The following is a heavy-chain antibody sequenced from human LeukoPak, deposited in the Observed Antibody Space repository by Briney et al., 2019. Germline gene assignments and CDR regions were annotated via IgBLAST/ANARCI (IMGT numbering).Heavy chain of an antibody. V-gene: IGHV4-59*01. CDR1: CGSISSYY. Sequence: SETLSLTCTVSCGSISSYYWSWIRQPPGKGLEWIGDIYYSGSTNYNPSLKSRVTISVDTSKNQFSLRLSSVTAADTAVYYCARLSGWYNAFDMWGQGTMVTLSS. D-gene: IGHD6-19*01. CDR2: IYYSGST. J-gene: IGHJ3*02. CDR3: ARLSGWYNAFDM.